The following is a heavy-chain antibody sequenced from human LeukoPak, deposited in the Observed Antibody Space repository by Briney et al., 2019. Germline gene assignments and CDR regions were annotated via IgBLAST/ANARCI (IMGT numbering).Heavy chain of an antibody. Sequence: GGSLRLSCAASGFTFSSYAMHWVRQAPGKGLEWVAVISYDGSNKYYADSVKGRFTISRDNSKDTLYLQMSSLRAEDTAVYYCARDLGIAAALFDYWGQGTLVTVSS. V-gene: IGHV3-30-3*01. D-gene: IGHD6-13*01. CDR3: ARDLGIAAALFDY. J-gene: IGHJ4*02. CDR1: GFTFSSYA. CDR2: ISYDGSNK.